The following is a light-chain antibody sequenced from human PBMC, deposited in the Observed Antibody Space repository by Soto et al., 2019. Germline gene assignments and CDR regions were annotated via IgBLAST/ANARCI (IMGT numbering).Light chain of an antibody. CDR3: MQGTHWPPVPGQYT. CDR1: QSLVYSDGNTY. V-gene: IGKV2-30*01. Sequence: DVVMTQSPLSLPVTLGQPASISCRSSQSLVYSDGNTYLNWFQQRPGQSPRRLIYKVSNRDSGVPDRVSGSGSGTDFTLKISRVEAEDVGVYYCMQGTHWPPVPGQYTFGQGTKLEIK. J-gene: IGKJ2*01. CDR2: KVS.